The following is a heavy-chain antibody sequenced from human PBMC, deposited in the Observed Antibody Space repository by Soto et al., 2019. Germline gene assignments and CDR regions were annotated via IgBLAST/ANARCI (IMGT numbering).Heavy chain of an antibody. V-gene: IGHV1-18*04. Sequence: ASVKVSCKASGYTFTSYGISWVRQAPGQGREWMGWISAYNGNTNYAQKLQGRVTMTTDQSTSPAYMELRSLRSDATAVYYGVVGYCSGGSCPSTSDYGMDEWGQGTMVTVSS. J-gene: IGHJ6*02. CDR3: VVGYCSGGSCPSTSDYGMDE. CDR2: ISAYNGNT. CDR1: GYTFTSYG. D-gene: IGHD2-15*01.